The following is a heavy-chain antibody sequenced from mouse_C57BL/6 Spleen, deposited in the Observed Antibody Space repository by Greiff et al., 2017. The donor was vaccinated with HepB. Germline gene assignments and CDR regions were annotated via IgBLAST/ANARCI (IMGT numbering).Heavy chain of an antibody. CDR1: GFTFSDYG. D-gene: IGHD4-1*01. CDR2: ISSGSSTI. J-gene: IGHJ2*01. CDR3: ARTTGGYLDY. V-gene: IGHV5-17*01. Sequence: EVHLVESGGGLVKPGGSLKLSCAASGFTFSDYGMHWVRQAPEKGLEWVAYISSGSSTIYYADTVKGRFTISRDNAKNTLFLQMTSLRSEDTAMYYCARTTGGYLDYWGQGTTRTVSS.